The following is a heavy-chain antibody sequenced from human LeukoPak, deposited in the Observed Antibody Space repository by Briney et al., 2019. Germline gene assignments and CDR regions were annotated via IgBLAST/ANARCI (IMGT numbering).Heavy chain of an antibody. CDR3: ARPSLDYVYYYYGMDV. CDR2: IIPIFGTA. V-gene: IGHV1-69*01. J-gene: IGHJ6*02. CDR1: GGTFSSYA. Sequence: SVKVSYKASGGTFSSYAISWVRQAPGQGLEWMGGIIPIFGTANYAQKFQGRVTITADESTSTAYMELSSLRSEDTAVYYCARPSLDYVYYYYGMDVWGQGTTVTVSS. D-gene: IGHD4-17*01.